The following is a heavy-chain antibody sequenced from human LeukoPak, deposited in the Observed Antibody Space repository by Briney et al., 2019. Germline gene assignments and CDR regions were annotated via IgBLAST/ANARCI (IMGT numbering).Heavy chain of an antibody. Sequence: ASVKVSCKASGYTFTSYYMHWVRQAPGQGLEWMGIINPSGGSTSYAQKFQGRVTMTRDTSTSTVYMELSSLRSEDTAVYYCARDRYTGYYWWNFDYWGQGTLVTVSS. CDR2: INPSGGST. V-gene: IGHV1-46*01. J-gene: IGHJ4*02. CDR3: ARDRYTGYYWWNFDY. CDR1: GYTFTSYY. D-gene: IGHD3-9*01.